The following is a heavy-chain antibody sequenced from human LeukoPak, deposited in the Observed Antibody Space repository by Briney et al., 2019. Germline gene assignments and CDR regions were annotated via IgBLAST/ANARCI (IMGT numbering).Heavy chain of an antibody. Sequence: SETLSLTCTVSGGSVSSGSDYWSWIRQPPGKGLEWIGYIYYSGCTNYNPSLKSRVTISVDTSKNQFSLKLSSVTAADTAVYYCARHITMVRGVRADHFDYWGQGTLVTVSS. CDR3: ARHITMVRGVRADHFDY. CDR2: IYYSGCT. D-gene: IGHD3-10*01. CDR1: GGSVSSGSDY. J-gene: IGHJ4*02. V-gene: IGHV4-61*01.